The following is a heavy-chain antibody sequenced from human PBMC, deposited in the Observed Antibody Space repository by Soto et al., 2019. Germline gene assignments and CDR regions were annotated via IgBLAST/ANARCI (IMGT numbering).Heavy chain of an antibody. CDR1: GDSVSSNSAA. CDR2: TYYRSKWYN. J-gene: IGHJ6*02. D-gene: IGHD3-10*01. CDR3: ASGTYYYGSGSYYPPFYYYYGMDV. V-gene: IGHV6-1*01. Sequence: SQTLSLTCVISGDSVSSNSAAWNWIRQSPSRGLEWLGRTYYRSKWYNDYAVSVKSRITINPDTSKNQFSLQLNSVTPEDTAVYYCASGTYYYGSGSYYPPFYYYYGMDVWGQGTTVTVSS.